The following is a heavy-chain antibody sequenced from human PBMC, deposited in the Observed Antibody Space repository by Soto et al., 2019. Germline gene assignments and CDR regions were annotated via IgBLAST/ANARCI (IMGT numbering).Heavy chain of an antibody. V-gene: IGHV4-30-4*01. D-gene: IGHD3-9*01. CDR1: GGSISSGDYY. CDR2: IYYSGST. Sequence: LSLTCTVSGGSISSGDYYWSWIRQPPGKGLEWIGYIYYSGSTYYNPSLKSRVTISVDTSKNQFSLKLSSVTAADTAVYYCAREYTYYDILTGYRSGGMDVWGQGTTVTVSS. J-gene: IGHJ6*02. CDR3: AREYTYYDILTGYRSGGMDV.